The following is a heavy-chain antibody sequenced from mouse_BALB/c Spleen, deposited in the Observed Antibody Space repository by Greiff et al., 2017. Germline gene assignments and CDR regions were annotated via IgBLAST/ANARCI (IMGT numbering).Heavy chain of an antibody. V-gene: IGHV5-12-1*01. Sequence: EVQVVESGGGLVKPGGSLKLSCAASGFAFSSYDMSWVRQTPEKRLEWVAYISSGGGSTYYPDTVKGRFTISRDNAKNTLYLQMSSLKSEDTAMYYCARRLWGNYAMDYWGQGTSVTVSS. J-gene: IGHJ4*01. CDR1: GFAFSSYD. CDR2: ISSGGGST. CDR3: ARRLWGNYAMDY.